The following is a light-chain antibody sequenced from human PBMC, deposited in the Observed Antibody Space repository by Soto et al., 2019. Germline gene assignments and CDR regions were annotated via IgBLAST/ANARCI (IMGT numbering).Light chain of an antibody. CDR2: AAS. CDR3: QQYGSSVT. V-gene: IGKV3-20*01. CDR1: QSVSSN. J-gene: IGKJ4*01. Sequence: EIVMTQSPATLSVSPGDRATLSCRASQSVSSNLAWYQQKPGQAPRLLIYAASTRATRVPDRFSGGGSGTDFTPTISRLEPEDFAVFYCQQYGSSVTFGGGTKVEIK.